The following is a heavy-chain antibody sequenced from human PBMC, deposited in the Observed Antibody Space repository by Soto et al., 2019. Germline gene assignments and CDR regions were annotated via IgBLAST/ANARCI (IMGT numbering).Heavy chain of an antibody. J-gene: IGHJ4*02. Sequence: SATLSLTCTVSCGSISSSINYWGWIRQPPGKGLEWIGSIYYSGSTYYNPSLKSRVTISVDTSKNQFSLKLSSGTAADTAVYYCARHVTSVAGTTHFDYWGQGTLVHVSS. V-gene: IGHV4-39*01. CDR1: CGSISSSINY. CDR2: IYYSGST. D-gene: IGHD6-19*01. CDR3: ARHVTSVAGTTHFDY.